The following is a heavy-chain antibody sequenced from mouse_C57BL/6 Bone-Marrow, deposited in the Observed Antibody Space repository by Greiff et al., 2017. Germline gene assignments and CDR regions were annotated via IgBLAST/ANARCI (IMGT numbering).Heavy chain of an antibody. CDR2: IYPGGGYT. CDR1: GYTFTNYW. J-gene: IGHJ4*01. V-gene: IGHV1-63*01. CDR3: ARGVYGGYAMDY. D-gene: IGHD1-2*01. Sequence: VQLHQSGAELVRPGTSVKMSCKASGYTFTNYWIGWAKPRPGHGLEWIGDIYPGGGYTNYNEKFKGKSTLTADKSSSTAYMQFISLTSEDSAIYYCARGVYGGYAMDYWGQGTSVTVSS.